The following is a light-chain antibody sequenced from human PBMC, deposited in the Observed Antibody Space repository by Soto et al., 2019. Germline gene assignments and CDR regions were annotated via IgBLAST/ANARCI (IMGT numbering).Light chain of an antibody. CDR3: QKDNSGPWT. J-gene: IGKJ1*01. CDR2: AAS. V-gene: IGKV1-27*01. Sequence: DIQMTQSPSSLSASVGDRVTITCRARQVISNYLAWYQHKPGKVPKLLIYAASTLQSGVPFRFSGSGSGTDFTITISSLQPEDVATYYCQKDNSGPWTFGHGTQVEIK. CDR1: QVISNY.